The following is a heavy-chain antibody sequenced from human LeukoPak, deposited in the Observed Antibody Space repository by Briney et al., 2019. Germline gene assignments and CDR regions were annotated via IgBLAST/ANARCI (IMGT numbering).Heavy chain of an antibody. CDR3: AKVSAWAMVGATYFDY. CDR2: ISGNSGST. D-gene: IGHD1-26*01. V-gene: IGHV3-23*01. J-gene: IGHJ4*02. Sequence: GASLRLSCAASGFTFSSYAMSWARQAPGKGLEWVSSISGNSGSTYYADSVKGRFTISRDNSKNTVYLQMNSLRAEDTAVYYCAKVSAWAMVGATYFDYWGQGTLVTVSS. CDR1: GFTFSSYA.